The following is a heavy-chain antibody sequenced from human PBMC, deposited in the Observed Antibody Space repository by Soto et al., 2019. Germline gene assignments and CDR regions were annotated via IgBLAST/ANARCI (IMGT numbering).Heavy chain of an antibody. CDR3: ARGREQQLVLGYYYYYGMDV. CDR2: IIPIFGTA. CDR1: GGTFSSYA. V-gene: IGHV1-69*13. Sequence: SVKVSCKASGGTFSSYAISWVRRAPGQGLEWMGGIIPIFGTANYAQKSQGRVTITADESTSTAYMELSSLRSEDTAVYYCARGREQQLVLGYYYYYGMDVWGQGTTVTVSS. J-gene: IGHJ6*02. D-gene: IGHD6-13*01.